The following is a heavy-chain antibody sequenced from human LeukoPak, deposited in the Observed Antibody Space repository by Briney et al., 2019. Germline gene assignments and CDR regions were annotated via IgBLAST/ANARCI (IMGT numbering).Heavy chain of an antibody. CDR1: GFTFSSSS. CDR2: ISYDGSNK. Sequence: PGGSLRLSCAASGFTFSSSSMSWVRQAPGKGLEWVAVISYDGSNKYYADSVKGRFTISRDNSKNTLYLQMNSLRAEDTAVYYCARGNNWNDSYYYYGMDVWGQGTTVTVSS. CDR3: ARGNNWNDSYYYYGMDV. V-gene: IGHV3-30-3*01. D-gene: IGHD1-20*01. J-gene: IGHJ6*02.